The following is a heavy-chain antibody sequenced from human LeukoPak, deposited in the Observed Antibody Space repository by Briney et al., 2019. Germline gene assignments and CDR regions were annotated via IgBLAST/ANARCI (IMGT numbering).Heavy chain of an antibody. D-gene: IGHD4-17*01. CDR3: ARMSPRLRRLTMTTTKGFDY. Sequence: SETLSLTCTVSGGSISSYYWSWIRQSPGKGLEWIGEINHTGSTNYNPSLKSRVTISVDTSKRQFSLRMSSVTAADTAVYYCARMSPRLRRLTMTTTKGFDYWGQGTLVTVSS. CDR2: INHTGST. CDR1: GGSISSYY. V-gene: IGHV4-34*01. J-gene: IGHJ4*02.